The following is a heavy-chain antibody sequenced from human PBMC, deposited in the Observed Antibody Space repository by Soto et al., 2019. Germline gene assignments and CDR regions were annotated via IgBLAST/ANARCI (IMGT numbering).Heavy chain of an antibody. CDR2: ISSSSSYI. D-gene: IGHD3-3*01. CDR3: ARDERGGYDFWSGYSRPDY. V-gene: IGHV3-21*01. Sequence: EVQLVESGGGLVQPGGSLRLSCAASGFTFSSYCMNWVRQAPGKGLEWVSSISSSSSYIYYADSVKGRFTISRDNAKNSLYLQMNSLRAEDTAVYYCARDERGGYDFWSGYSRPDYWGQGTLVTVSS. J-gene: IGHJ4*02. CDR1: GFTFSSYC.